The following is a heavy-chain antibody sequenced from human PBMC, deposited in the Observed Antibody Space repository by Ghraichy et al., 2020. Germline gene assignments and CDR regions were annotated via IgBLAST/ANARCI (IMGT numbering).Heavy chain of an antibody. J-gene: IGHJ4*02. CDR2: ISSSISTI. V-gene: IGHV3-48*02. D-gene: IGHD3-22*01. Sequence: GGSLRLSCAASGFTFSSYSMNWVRQAPGKGLEWVSYISSSISTIYYADSVKGRFTISRDNAKNSLYLQMNRLRDEDTAVYYCARDDSSGYYFDYWGQGTLVTVSS. CDR3: ARDDSSGYYFDY. CDR1: GFTFSSYS.